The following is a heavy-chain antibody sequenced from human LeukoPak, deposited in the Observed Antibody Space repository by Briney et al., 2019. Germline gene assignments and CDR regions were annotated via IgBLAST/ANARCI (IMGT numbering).Heavy chain of an antibody. CDR1: GGSISSGGYS. CDR3: ARALNGDYDLNWFDP. J-gene: IGHJ5*02. Sequence: SETLSLTCAVSGGSISSGGYSWSWIRQPPGKGLEWIGYIYHSGSTYYNPSLKSRVTTSVDTSKNQFSLKLSSVTAADTAVYYCARALNGDYDLNWFDPWGQGTLVTVSS. CDR2: IYHSGST. V-gene: IGHV4-30-2*01. D-gene: IGHD4-17*01.